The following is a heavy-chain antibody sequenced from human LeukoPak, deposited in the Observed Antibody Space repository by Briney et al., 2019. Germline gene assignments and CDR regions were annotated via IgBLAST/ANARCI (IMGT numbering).Heavy chain of an antibody. J-gene: IGHJ4*02. Sequence: SQTLSLTCTVSGGSISSGGYYWSWIRQHPGKGLEWIGYIYYSGSTYYNPSLKSRVTISVDTSKNQFSLKLSSVTAADTAVYYCARHGPYDILTGYYFSYFDYWGQGTLVTVSS. V-gene: IGHV4-31*03. CDR2: IYYSGST. CDR3: ARHGPYDILTGYYFSYFDY. CDR1: GGSISSGGYY. D-gene: IGHD3-9*01.